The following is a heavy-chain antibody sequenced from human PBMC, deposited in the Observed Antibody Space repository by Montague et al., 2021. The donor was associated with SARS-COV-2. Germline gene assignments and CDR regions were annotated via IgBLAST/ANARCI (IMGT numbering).Heavy chain of an antibody. D-gene: IGHD6-13*01. CDR1: GGSISSGGYC. J-gene: IGHJ4*02. CDR3: ARGTAAGTNFDY. V-gene: IGHV4-61*08. Sequence: SETLSLTCTVSGGSISSGGYCWSWIRQHPGKGLEWIGYIYYSGSTNYNPSLKSRVTISVDTSKNQFSLKLSSVTAADTAVYYCARGTAAGTNFDYWGQGTLVTVSS. CDR2: IYYSGST.